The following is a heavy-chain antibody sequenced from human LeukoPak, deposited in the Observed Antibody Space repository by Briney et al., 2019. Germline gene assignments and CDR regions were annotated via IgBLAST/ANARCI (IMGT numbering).Heavy chain of an antibody. CDR3: ARDLNLPGAFSP. D-gene: IGHD4/OR15-4a*01. CDR1: GFTLSSDG. CDR2: VWYDGNNK. Sequence: GGSLRLSCAASGFTLSSDGIRWVRQAPGKGLEWVAVVWYDGNNKYYADSVKGRFTISRDNSKNTLYLLMDSLRVEDTAVYYCARDLNLPGAFSPRGQGTMVTVSS. V-gene: IGHV3-33*01. J-gene: IGHJ3*01.